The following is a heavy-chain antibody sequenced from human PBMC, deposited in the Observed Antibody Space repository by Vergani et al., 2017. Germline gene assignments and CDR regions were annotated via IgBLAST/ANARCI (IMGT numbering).Heavy chain of an antibody. V-gene: IGHV3-20*04. Sequence: EVQLLESGGGVVRPGASLRLSCVASGFNFDDYGMSWVRRAPGKGLEWVSGTNWSGGTEDYADSVKGRFTVSRDNAKNSLYLQMDSLSADDTAVYYCTKGSRGYTGYFFDYWGQGTLATVSP. D-gene: IGHD5-12*01. J-gene: IGHJ4*02. CDR1: GFNFDDYG. CDR3: TKGSRGYTGYFFDY. CDR2: TNWSGGTE.